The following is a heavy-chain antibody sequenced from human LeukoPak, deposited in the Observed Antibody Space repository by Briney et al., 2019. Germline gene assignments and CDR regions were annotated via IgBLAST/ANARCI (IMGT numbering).Heavy chain of an antibody. J-gene: IGHJ4*02. Sequence: GGSLRLSCAASGFTFSSYGMHWVRQAPGKGLEWVAVISYDGSNKYYAGSVKGRFTISRDNSKNTLYLQMNSLRAEDTAVYYCAKGYYGSGSQYYFDYWGQGTLVTVSS. CDR1: GFTFSSYG. CDR3: AKGYYGSGSQYYFDY. CDR2: ISYDGSNK. V-gene: IGHV3-30*18. D-gene: IGHD3-10*01.